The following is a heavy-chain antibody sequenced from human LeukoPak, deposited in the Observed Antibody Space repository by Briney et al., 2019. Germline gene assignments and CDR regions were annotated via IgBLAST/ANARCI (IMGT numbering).Heavy chain of an antibody. J-gene: IGHJ6*02. D-gene: IGHD1-1*01. V-gene: IGHV4-59*01. Sequence: PSETLSLTCTVSGGSISSYYWSWIRQPPGKGLEWIGFIYYSGGTNYNPSLKSRVTISVDTSKIQFSLKLSSVTAADTAVYYCARLPTYNWNDSGMDVWGQGTTVTVSS. CDR2: IYYSGGT. CDR1: GGSISSYY. CDR3: ARLPTYNWNDSGMDV.